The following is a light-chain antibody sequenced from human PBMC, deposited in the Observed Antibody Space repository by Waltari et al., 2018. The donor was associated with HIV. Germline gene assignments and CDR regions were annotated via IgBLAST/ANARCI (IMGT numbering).Light chain of an antibody. Sequence: EIVLTQSPATLSLSPGERATLSCKSSQSVFFSSNNKNFLAWYQEKPGQAPKLLISWASTRESGVPARFSGSGSGTDFTLTISSLQPEDVAAYFCQQYYTVPLTFGPGTKVEIK. CDR3: QQYYTVPLT. CDR2: WAS. CDR1: QSVFFSSNNKNF. J-gene: IGKJ3*01. V-gene: IGKV4-1*01.